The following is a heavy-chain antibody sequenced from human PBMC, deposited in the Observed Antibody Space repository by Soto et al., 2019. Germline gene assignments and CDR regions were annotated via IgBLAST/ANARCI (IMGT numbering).Heavy chain of an antibody. D-gene: IGHD5-18*01. Sequence: GGSLRLSCAASGFTFSSYGMHWVRQAPGKGLEWVAVIRYDGSNKNYADSVRGRFTISRDNSKNTLYLQMNSLRAEDTAVYYCARDVDTAMSYFDHWGQGTLVTVSS. CDR1: GFTFSSYG. CDR3: ARDVDTAMSYFDH. V-gene: IGHV3-33*01. CDR2: IRYDGSNK. J-gene: IGHJ4*02.